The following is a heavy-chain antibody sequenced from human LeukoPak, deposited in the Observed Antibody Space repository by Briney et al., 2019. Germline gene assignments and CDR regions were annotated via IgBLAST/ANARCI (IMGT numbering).Heavy chain of an antibody. J-gene: IGHJ4*02. CDR1: GGSISSSSYY. CDR2: IYYSGST. D-gene: IGHD1-26*01. Sequence: SETLSLTCTVSGGSISSSSYYWGWIRQPPGKGLEWIGSIYYSGSTYYNPSLKSRVTISVDTSKNQFSLKLSSVTAADTAVYYCARDSLNPSKWELPARWGQGTLVTVSS. V-gene: IGHV4-39*07. CDR3: ARDSLNPSKWELPAR.